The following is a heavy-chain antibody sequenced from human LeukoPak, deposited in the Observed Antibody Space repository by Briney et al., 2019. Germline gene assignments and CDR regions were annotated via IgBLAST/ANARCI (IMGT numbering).Heavy chain of an antibody. Sequence: APVKVSVKASGYTFTGYYMHWVRQAPGQGLEWMGWINPNSGGTNYAQKFQGRVTMTRDTSISTAYMELSRLRSDDTAVYYCAREATREAFDIWGQATIGTVSS. CDR2: INPNSGGT. CDR1: GYTFTGYY. J-gene: IGHJ3*02. V-gene: IGHV1-2*02. CDR3: AREATREAFDI.